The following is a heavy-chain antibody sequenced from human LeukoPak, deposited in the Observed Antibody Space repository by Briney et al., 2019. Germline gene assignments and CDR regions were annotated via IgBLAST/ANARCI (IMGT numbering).Heavy chain of an antibody. CDR3: AGSNPITFGGVTRSDAFDI. V-gene: IGHV3-13*01. CDR2: IGTAGDT. D-gene: IGHD3-16*01. Sequence: GGSLRLSCAASGFTFSTYDMHWVRQTTGKGLEWVSAIGTAGDTYYPGSVKGRFTISRENAKNSLYLQMSSLRAGDTAVYYCAGSNPITFGGVTRSDAFDIWGQGTMVTVSS. CDR1: GFTFSTYD. J-gene: IGHJ3*02.